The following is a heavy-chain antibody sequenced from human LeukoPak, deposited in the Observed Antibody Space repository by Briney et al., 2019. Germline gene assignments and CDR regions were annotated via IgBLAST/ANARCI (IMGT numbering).Heavy chain of an antibody. CDR2: ISAVFTNT. CDR3: AKDLFSGSGRAGNMDV. J-gene: IGHJ6*03. Sequence: GGSLRHSSVPSGFTFNNYVMAWVPQAPGKGLEWGSTISAVFTNTYSADTVKGRFTISTDKSKNTLYLQINSLRAEDTAVYYCAKDLFSGSGRAGNMDVWGNGTPVIVSS. CDR1: GFTFNNYV. D-gene: IGHD3-10*01. V-gene: IGHV3-23*01.